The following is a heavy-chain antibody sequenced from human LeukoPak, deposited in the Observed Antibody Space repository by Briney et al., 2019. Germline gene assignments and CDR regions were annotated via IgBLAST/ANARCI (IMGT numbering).Heavy chain of an antibody. Sequence: ASVKVSCKASGYTFTGYYMHWVRQAPGQGLEWMGWINPNSGGTNYAQKFQGWVTMTRDTSISTAYMELSRLRSDDTAVYYCARLYDYEYGMDVWGQGTTVTVSS. CDR3: ARLYDYEYGMDV. CDR1: GYTFTGYY. V-gene: IGHV1-2*04. CDR2: INPNSGGT. J-gene: IGHJ6*02. D-gene: IGHD2-8*01.